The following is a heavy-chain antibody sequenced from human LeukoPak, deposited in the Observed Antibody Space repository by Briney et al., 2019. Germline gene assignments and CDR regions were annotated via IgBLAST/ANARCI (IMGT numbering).Heavy chain of an antibody. CDR3: ARAGGNGAFDI. V-gene: IGHV3-7*01. Sequence: PGGSLRLSCAASGFTFSSYWMNWVRQAPGKGLEWVANIKQDGSEKYYVDSVKGRFTISRDNAKNSLYLQMNSLRAEDTAVYYCARAGGNGAFDIWGQGTMVTVSS. CDR2: IKQDGSEK. D-gene: IGHD4-23*01. J-gene: IGHJ3*02. CDR1: GFTFSSYW.